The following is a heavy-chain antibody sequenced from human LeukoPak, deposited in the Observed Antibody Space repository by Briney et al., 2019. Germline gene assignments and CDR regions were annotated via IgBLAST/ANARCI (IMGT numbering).Heavy chain of an antibody. J-gene: IGHJ3*02. CDR1: GGSISSGSYY. D-gene: IGHD2-15*01. V-gene: IGHV4-61*02. CDR3: ARHVTYCSGGSCTYDAFDI. CDR2: IYTSGST. Sequence: SGTLSLTCAVSGGSISSGSYYWSWIRQPAGKGLEWIGRIYTSGSTNYNPSLKSRVTISVDTSKNQFSLKLSSVTAADTAVYYCARHVTYCSGGSCTYDAFDIWGQGTMVTVSS.